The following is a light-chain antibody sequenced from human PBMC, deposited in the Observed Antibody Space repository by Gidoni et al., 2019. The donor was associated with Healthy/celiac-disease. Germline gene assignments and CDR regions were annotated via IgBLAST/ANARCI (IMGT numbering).Light chain of an antibody. CDR3: QQRSNWPPEPT. J-gene: IGKJ5*01. V-gene: IGKV3-11*01. CDR2: DAS. Sequence: EIVLTQSPATLSLSPGERATLSCRASQSVSSYLAWYQQKPGQAPRLLIYDASNRATGIPARFSGSGSGTDFTLTISSLEPEDFAVYYCQQRSNWPPEPTFXXXTRLEIK. CDR1: QSVSSY.